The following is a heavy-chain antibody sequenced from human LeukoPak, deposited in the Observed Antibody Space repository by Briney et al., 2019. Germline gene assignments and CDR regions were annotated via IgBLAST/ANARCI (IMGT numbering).Heavy chain of an antibody. V-gene: IGHV3-23*01. J-gene: IGHJ4*02. CDR1: GVTLRNYA. Sequence: GGSLRLSCAASGVTLRNYAMTWIRQAPGKGLQWVSVISGDGESTYYADSVRGRFTISRDNSKNTMYLQMNNLRAEDTAIYYCAKDRDCSSTGCYVFANWGQVPMDTVSS. CDR2: ISGDGEST. D-gene: IGHD2-2*01. CDR3: AKDRDCSSTGCYVFAN.